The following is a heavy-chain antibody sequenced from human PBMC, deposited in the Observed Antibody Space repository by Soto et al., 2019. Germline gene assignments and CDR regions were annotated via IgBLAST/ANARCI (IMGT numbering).Heavy chain of an antibody. D-gene: IGHD5-18*01. V-gene: IGHV3-74*01. Sequence: EVQLVESGGGLVQPGGSLRLSCAASGFTFSSYWMHWVRQGPGKGLVWVSRINGDGSNTNYADSVRGRFTISRDNAKNTVYLQMNSLRDEDTAVYYCARGIRNYYGTDVWCQGTTVTVSS. CDR2: INGDGSNT. CDR3: ARGIRNYYGTDV. CDR1: GFTFSSYW. J-gene: IGHJ6*02.